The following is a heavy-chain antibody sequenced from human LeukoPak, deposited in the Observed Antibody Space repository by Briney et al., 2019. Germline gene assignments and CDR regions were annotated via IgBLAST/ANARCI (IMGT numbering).Heavy chain of an antibody. Sequence: KTSETLSLTCAVSGYSISTGYYWGWIRQPPGKGLEFLASIYRSYRSVSGSTYYNPSLSSRITISLDASKNQFSLKLNSVTAADTAVYYCVSQVVPAAIPDAFDIWGQGTVVTVSS. J-gene: IGHJ3*02. V-gene: IGHV4-38-2*01. CDR3: VSQVVPAAIPDAFDI. CDR1: GYSISTGYY. CDR2: IYRSYRSVSGST. D-gene: IGHD2-2*01.